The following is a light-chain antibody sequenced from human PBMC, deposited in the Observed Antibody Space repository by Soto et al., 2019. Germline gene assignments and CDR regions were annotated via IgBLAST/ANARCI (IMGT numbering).Light chain of an antibody. CDR1: QSISNY. J-gene: IGKJ3*01. CDR2: DAS. Sequence: DIPMTQSPSSLSASVGDRVTITCRASQSISNYLNWYQHKPGKAPSLLIHDASSLQSGVPARFSGTGSGTDFTLTISNLQPEDFATYYCQQSYSTLPITFGPGTTVDIK. CDR3: QQSYSTLPIT. V-gene: IGKV1-39*01.